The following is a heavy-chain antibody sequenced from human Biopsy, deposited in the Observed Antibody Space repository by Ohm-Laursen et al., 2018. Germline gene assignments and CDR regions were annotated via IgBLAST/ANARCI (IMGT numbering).Heavy chain of an antibody. CDR1: GFTVSSNY. V-gene: IGHV3-53*01. Sequence: SLTLSCAASGFTVSSNYMSWVRQAPGKGLERVSVIYSGGSTYYADSVKRRFTISRDNSKNTLYLQMNSLSAEDTAVYYCARSGWPENDAFDIWGQGTMVTVSS. D-gene: IGHD6-19*01. CDR2: IYSGGST. J-gene: IGHJ3*02. CDR3: ARSGWPENDAFDI.